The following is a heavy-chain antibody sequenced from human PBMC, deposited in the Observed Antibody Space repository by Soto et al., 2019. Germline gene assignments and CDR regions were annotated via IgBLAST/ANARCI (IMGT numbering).Heavy chain of an antibody. CDR1: GFTFSSYA. CDR2: ISGSGGST. V-gene: IGHV3-23*01. D-gene: IGHD1-26*01. Sequence: LRLSCAASGFTFSSYAMSWVRQAPGKGLEWVSAISGSGGSTYYADSVKGRFTISRDNSKNTLYLQMNSLRAEDTAVYYCANLLSPQYYYYGMDVWGQGTTVTVSS. CDR3: ANLLSPQYYYYGMDV. J-gene: IGHJ6*02.